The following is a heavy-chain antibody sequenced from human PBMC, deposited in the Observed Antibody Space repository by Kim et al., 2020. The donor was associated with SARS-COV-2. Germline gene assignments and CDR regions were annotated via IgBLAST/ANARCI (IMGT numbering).Heavy chain of an antibody. Sequence: GSTYYADHAKGRFIISRDNSKNTLYLQMNSLRAEDTAVYYCARALYYFDYWGQGTLVTVSS. CDR2: GST. CDR3: ARALYYFDY. J-gene: IGHJ4*02. V-gene: IGHV3-53*01.